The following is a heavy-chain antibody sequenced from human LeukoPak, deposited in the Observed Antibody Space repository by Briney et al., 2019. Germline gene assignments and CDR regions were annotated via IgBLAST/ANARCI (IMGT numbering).Heavy chain of an antibody. D-gene: IGHD2-21*02. J-gene: IGHJ4*02. CDR1: GFTFGSYA. V-gene: IGHV3-23*01. Sequence: GGSLRLSCAASGFTFGSYAMSWVRQAPGKGLDWVSSISGSGGSTSYADSVEGRFTISRDNSKNTLYLQMHSLRAEDTAVYYCATRDYCGGDCYFLTTRFDYWGQGDLVTVSS. CDR3: ATRDYCGGDCYFLTTRFDY. CDR2: ISGSGGST.